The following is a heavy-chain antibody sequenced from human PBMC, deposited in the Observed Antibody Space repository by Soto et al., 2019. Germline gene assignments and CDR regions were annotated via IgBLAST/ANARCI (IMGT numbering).Heavy chain of an antibody. CDR1: GFTFSSYS. CDR3: ASHPRDSSGYWYYFDY. Sequence: EVQLVESGGGLVKPGGSLRLYYAASGFTFSSYSMNWVRQAPGKGLEWVSSISSSSSYIYYADSVKGRFTISRDNAKNSLYLQMNSLRAEDTAVYYCASHPRDSSGYWYYFDYWGQGTLVTVSS. V-gene: IGHV3-21*01. J-gene: IGHJ4*02. CDR2: ISSSSSYI. D-gene: IGHD3-22*01.